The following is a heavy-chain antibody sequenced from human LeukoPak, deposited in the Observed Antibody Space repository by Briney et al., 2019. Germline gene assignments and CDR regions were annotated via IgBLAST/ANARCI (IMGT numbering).Heavy chain of an antibody. CDR1: VYTFTGYY. D-gene: IGHD6-19*01. CDR3: ARSRGYSSGWYRGGARYYFDY. CDR2: INPNSGGT. V-gene: IGHV1-2*02. J-gene: IGHJ4*02. Sequence: ASVKGSCKASVYTFTGYYIHWVRQAPRQGLEWMGWINPNSGGTNYAHKFQGRVTMTRETSISTAYMELSRLRSDDTAVYYCARSRGYSSGWYRGGARYYFDYWGQGTLVTVSS.